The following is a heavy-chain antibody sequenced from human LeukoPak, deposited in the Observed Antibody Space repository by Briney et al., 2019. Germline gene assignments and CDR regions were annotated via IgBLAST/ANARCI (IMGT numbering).Heavy chain of an antibody. CDR3: ARLAAALLRPHYYYYMDV. D-gene: IGHD6-13*01. J-gene: IGHJ6*03. CDR1: GGTFSSYA. CDR2: IIPIFGTA. Sequence: ASVKVSCKASGGTFSSYAISWVRQAPGQGLEWMGGIIPIFGTANYAQKFQGRVTITADESTSTAYMELSSLRSEDTAVYYCARLAAALLRPHYYYYMDVWGKGTTVTVSS. V-gene: IGHV1-69*13.